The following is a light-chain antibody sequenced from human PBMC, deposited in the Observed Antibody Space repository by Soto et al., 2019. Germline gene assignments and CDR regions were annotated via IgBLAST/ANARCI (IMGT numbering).Light chain of an antibody. CDR3: SSYTSGSTHV. Sequence: QSALTQPASVSGSPGQSITISCTGTSSDVGAYTFVSWYQQHPDKVPKLMIFDVSRRPSGVSDRFSGSKSCNTASLTISGLQPEDEAYYYCSSYTSGSTHVFGSGTKLTVL. V-gene: IGLV2-14*03. J-gene: IGLJ1*01. CDR1: SSDVGAYTF. CDR2: DVS.